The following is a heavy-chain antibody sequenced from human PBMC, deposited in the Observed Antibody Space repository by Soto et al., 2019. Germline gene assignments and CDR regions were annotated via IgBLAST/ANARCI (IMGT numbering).Heavy chain of an antibody. CDR1: GYTFTNYW. V-gene: IGHV5-10-1*01. CDR3: ARQAKYDILTGYFPFDD. D-gene: IGHD3-9*01. J-gene: IGHJ4*02. Sequence: PVESLKISCQGSGYTFTNYWINWVRQMPGKGLEWMGRIDPGDSYTNYSPSFQGHVTISADKSISTAYLQWSSLKASDSAMYYCARQAKYDILTGYFPFDDWGQGHLVTVSS. CDR2: IDPGDSYT.